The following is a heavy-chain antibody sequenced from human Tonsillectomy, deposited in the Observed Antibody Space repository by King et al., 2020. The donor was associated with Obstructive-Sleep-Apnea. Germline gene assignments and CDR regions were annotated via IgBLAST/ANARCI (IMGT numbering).Heavy chain of an antibody. CDR1: GLTFSSNW. Sequence: VQLVESGGGLVQPGGSLRLSCAASGLTFSSNWMSWVRQAPGKGLEWVATIKKDGSEKYYVDSVKGRFTISRDNAKNSLYLQMNSLRAEDTALYYCARGEFQYWAEFDYWGQGTLVTVSS. CDR2: IKKDGSEK. V-gene: IGHV3-7*01. D-gene: IGHD2-8*02. J-gene: IGHJ4*02. CDR3: ARGEFQYWAEFDY.